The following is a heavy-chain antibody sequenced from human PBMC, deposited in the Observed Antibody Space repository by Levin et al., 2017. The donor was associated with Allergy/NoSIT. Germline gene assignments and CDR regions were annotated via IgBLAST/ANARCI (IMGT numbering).Heavy chain of an antibody. CDR2: IKSKTDGGTT. CDR1: GFTFSNAW. J-gene: IGHJ4*02. D-gene: IGHD3-16*02. Sequence: GGSLRLSCAASGFTFSNAWMSWVRQAPGKGLEWVGRIKSKTDGGTTDYAAPVKGRFTISRDDSKNTLYLQMNSLKTEDTAVYYCTTDRVVDLGGVIVRDFDYWGQGTLVTVSS. CDR3: TTDRVVDLGGVIVRDFDY. V-gene: IGHV3-15*01.